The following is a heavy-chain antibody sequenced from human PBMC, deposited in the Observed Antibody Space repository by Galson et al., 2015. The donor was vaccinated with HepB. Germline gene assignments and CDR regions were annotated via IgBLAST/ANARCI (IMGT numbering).Heavy chain of an antibody. CDR3: ARGHYDFWSGRGGPYYYYYYGMDV. Sequence: SLRLSCAASGFTFSSYGMHWVRQAPGKGLEWVAVIWYDGSNKYYADSVKGRFTIFRDNSKNTLYLQMNSLRAEDTAVYYCARGHYDFWSGRGGPYYYYYYGMDVWGQGTTVTVSS. CDR1: GFTFSSYG. V-gene: IGHV3-33*01. J-gene: IGHJ6*02. D-gene: IGHD3-3*01. CDR2: IWYDGSNK.